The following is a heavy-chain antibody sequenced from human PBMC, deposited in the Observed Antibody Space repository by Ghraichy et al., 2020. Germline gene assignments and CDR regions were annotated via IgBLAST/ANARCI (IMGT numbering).Heavy chain of an antibody. V-gene: IGHV4-30-4*01. CDR1: GGSINTASYF. J-gene: IGHJ4*02. CDR2: VGNSGNT. CDR3: AKSGWRAAFDS. Sequence: SETLSLTCTVSGGSINTASYFWTWVRQSPGMGLEWIGCVGNSGNTYYNPSLKSRVSISLDTSRNRFSLTVASVTAADTALYYCAKSGWRAAFDSWVQGTLVSDSS. D-gene: IGHD2-15*01.